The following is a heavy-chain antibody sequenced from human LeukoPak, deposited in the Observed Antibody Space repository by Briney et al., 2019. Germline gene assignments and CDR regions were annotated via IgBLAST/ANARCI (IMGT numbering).Heavy chain of an antibody. Sequence: GGSLRLSCATSGFSFSSYSINWVRQAPGKGLEWVSSISTSSTYKYYADSLKGRFSISRDNAKNSLSLQMNSLRAEDTAIYYCARSSQRGNSGYEVLDYWGQGTLVTVSS. V-gene: IGHV3-21*01. J-gene: IGHJ4*02. CDR3: ARSSQRGNSGYEVLDY. CDR1: GFSFSSYS. D-gene: IGHD5-12*01. CDR2: ISTSSTYK.